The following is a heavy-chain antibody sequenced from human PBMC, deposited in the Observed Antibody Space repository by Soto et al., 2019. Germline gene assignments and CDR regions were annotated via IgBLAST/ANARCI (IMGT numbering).Heavy chain of an antibody. CDR1: GYILNSYA. CDR3: ARVGGWSPFDY. Sequence: ASLKVSCKASGYILNSYAMHWVRQAPGQRLEWMGWINAGNDNTKYSQKFQGRVTITRDTSASTAYMELSSLRSEDTAVYYCARVGGWSPFDYWGQGTLVTVSS. D-gene: IGHD6-19*01. CDR2: INAGNDNT. V-gene: IGHV1-3*01. J-gene: IGHJ4*02.